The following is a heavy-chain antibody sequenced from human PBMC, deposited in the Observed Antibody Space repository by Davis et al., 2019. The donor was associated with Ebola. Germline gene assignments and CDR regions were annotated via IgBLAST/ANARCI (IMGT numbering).Heavy chain of an antibody. V-gene: IGHV4-39*07. CDR1: GGSISSSSYY. CDR2: IYYSGST. D-gene: IGHD2-2*02. J-gene: IGHJ5*02. Sequence: SETLSLTCTVSGGSISSSSYYWGWIRQPPGKGLEWIGSIYYSGSTYYNPSLKSRVTISVDTSKNQFSLKLSSVTAADTAVYYCARVHYIRGWFDPWGQGTLVTVSS. CDR3: ARVHYIRGWFDP.